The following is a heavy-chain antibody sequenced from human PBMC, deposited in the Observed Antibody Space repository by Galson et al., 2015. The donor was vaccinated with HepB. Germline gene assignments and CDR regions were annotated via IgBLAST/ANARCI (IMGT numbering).Heavy chain of an antibody. Sequence: SLRLSCAASGFTFSSYAMHWVRQAPGKGLEWVAVISYDGSNKYYADSVKGRFTISRDNSKNTLYLQMNSLRAEDTAVYYCEGYCSSTSCYPLDYWGQGTLVTVSS. D-gene: IGHD2-2*01. CDR3: EGYCSSTSCYPLDY. CDR2: ISYDGSNK. J-gene: IGHJ4*02. CDR1: GFTFSSYA. V-gene: IGHV3-30-3*01.